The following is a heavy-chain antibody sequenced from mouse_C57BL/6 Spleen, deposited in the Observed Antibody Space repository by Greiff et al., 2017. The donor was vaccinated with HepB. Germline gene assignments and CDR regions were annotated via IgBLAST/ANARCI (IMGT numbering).Heavy chain of an antibody. CDR3: ARDRGVTKILDY. CDR2: ISDGGSYT. V-gene: IGHV5-4*01. J-gene: IGHJ2*01. Sequence: EVQGVESGGGLVKPGGSLKLSCAASGFTFSSYAMSWVRQTPEKRLEWVATISDGGSYTYYPDNVKGRFTISRDNAKNNLYLQMSHLKSEDTAMYYCARDRGVTKILDYWGQGTTLTVSS. D-gene: IGHD1-3*01. CDR1: GFTFSSYA.